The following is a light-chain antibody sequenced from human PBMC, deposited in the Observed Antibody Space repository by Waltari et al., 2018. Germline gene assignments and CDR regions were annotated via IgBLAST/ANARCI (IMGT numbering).Light chain of an antibody. J-gene: IGKJ1*01. Sequence: RASPSVSRDLSGYQQRPGEAPRLLIYGASSRATGIPDRFSGSGSGTDFSLTISRLEPEDFAVYYCQNHERLPAMFGQGTKVEIK. V-gene: IGKV3-20*01. CDR2: GAS. CDR1: PSVSRD. CDR3: QNHERLPAM.